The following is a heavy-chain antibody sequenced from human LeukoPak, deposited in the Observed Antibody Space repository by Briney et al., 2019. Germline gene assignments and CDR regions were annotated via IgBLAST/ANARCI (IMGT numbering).Heavy chain of an antibody. CDR1: GFTSSSYW. D-gene: IGHD5-18*01. V-gene: IGHV3-20*04. J-gene: IGHJ4*02. CDR2: INWNGGST. Sequence: PGGSLRLSCAASGFTSSSYWMHWVRQAPGKGLEWVSGINWNGGSTGYADSVKGRFTISRDNAKNSLYLQMNSLRAEDTALYYCARDRGYSYGYFDYWGQGTLVTVSS. CDR3: ARDRGYSYGYFDY.